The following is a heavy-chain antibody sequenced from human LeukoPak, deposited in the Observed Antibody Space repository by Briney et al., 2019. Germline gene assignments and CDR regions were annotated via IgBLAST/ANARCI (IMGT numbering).Heavy chain of an antibody. CDR1: GYTSTSYG. V-gene: IGHV1-18*01. D-gene: IGHD2-15*01. Sequence: ASVKVSCKASGYTSTSYGISWVRQAPGQGLEWMGWISAYNGNTNYAQKLQGRVTMTTDTSTSTAYMELRSLRSDDTAVYYCARDGKAYCSGGSCYQQTFDYWGQGTLVTVSS. CDR2: ISAYNGNT. CDR3: ARDGKAYCSGGSCYQQTFDY. J-gene: IGHJ4*02.